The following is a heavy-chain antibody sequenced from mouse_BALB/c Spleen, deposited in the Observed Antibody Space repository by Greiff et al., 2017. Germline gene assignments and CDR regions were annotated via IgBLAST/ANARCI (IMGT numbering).Heavy chain of an antibody. J-gene: IGHJ3*01. CDR2: IWAGGST. CDR3: ARGDYDVEGAWFAY. Sequence: VKLMESGPGLVAPSQSLSITCTVSGFSLTSYGVHWVRQPPGKGLEWLGVIWAGGSTNYNSALMSRLSISKDNSKSQVFLKMNSLQTDDTAMYYCARGDYDVEGAWFAYWGQGTLVTVSA. D-gene: IGHD2-4*01. V-gene: IGHV2-9*02. CDR1: GFSLTSYG.